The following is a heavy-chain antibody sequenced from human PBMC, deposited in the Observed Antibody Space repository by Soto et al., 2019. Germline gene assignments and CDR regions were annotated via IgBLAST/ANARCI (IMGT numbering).Heavy chain of an antibody. Sequence: PGGSLRLSCAASGFTFSDYCMSWIRQAPGKGLEWVSDISSSGSTIYYADSLKGRFTISRDNAKNSLYLQMNSLRAEDMAVYYCAREIGYSYGPFDYWGQGTLVTVSS. CDR1: GFTFSDYC. CDR3: AREIGYSYGPFDY. CDR2: ISSSGSTI. V-gene: IGHV3-11*01. D-gene: IGHD5-18*01. J-gene: IGHJ4*02.